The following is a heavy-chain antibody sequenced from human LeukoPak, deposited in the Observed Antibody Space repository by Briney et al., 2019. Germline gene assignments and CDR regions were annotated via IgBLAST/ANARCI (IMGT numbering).Heavy chain of an antibody. V-gene: IGHV4-59*01. Sequence: TSETLSLTCTVSGGSISSYCWSWIRQPPGKGLEWIGYIYYSGSTNYNPSLKSRVTISVDTSKNQFSLKLSSVTAADTAVYYCARGYYDSSGYSLRGYMDVWGKGTTVTVSS. CDR1: GGSISSYC. CDR2: IYYSGST. D-gene: IGHD3-22*01. J-gene: IGHJ6*03. CDR3: ARGYYDSSGYSLRGYMDV.